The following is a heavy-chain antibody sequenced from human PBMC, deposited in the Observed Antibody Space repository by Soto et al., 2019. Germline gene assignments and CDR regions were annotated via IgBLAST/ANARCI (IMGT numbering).Heavy chain of an antibody. J-gene: IGHJ4*02. V-gene: IGHV3-30-3*01. CDR2: ISYDGSNK. CDR3: ARDREGYCISTSCSVFDY. D-gene: IGHD2-2*01. Sequence: QVQLVESGGGVVQPGRSLRLSCAASGFTFSSYAMHWVRQAPGKGLEWVAVISYDGSNKYYADSVKGRLTISRDNSKNTLYLQMNSLRAEDTAVYYCARDREGYCISTSCSVFDYWGQGTLVTVSS. CDR1: GFTFSSYA.